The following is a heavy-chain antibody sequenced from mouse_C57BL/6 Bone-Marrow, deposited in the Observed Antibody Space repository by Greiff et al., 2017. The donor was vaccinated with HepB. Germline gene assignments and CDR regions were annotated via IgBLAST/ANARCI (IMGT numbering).Heavy chain of an antibody. V-gene: IGHV1-55*01. CDR3: AREGKKIYYGNFLGY. CDR1: GYTFTSYW. J-gene: IGHJ2*01. D-gene: IGHD2-1*01. Sequence: QVQLQQPGAELVKPGASVKMSCKASGYTFTSYWITWVKQRPGQGLEWIGDIYPGSGSTNYNEKFKSKATLTVDTSSSTAYMQRSSLTSEDSAVYYCAREGKKIYYGNFLGYWGQGTTLTVSS. CDR2: IYPGSGST.